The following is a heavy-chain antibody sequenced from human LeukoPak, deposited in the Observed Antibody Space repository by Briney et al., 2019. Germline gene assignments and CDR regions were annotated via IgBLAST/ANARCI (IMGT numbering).Heavy chain of an antibody. J-gene: IGHJ4*02. CDR2: INYSGST. Sequence: SETLSLTCTVSGGSISSFYWSWIRQPPGKGLEWIGYINYSGSTNYNPSLKSRVTISVDTSKNQFSLKLSSVTAADTAVYYCARGGVFFDYWGQGTLVTVSS. CDR3: ARGGVFFDY. CDR1: GGSISSFY. D-gene: IGHD3-10*01. V-gene: IGHV4-59*01.